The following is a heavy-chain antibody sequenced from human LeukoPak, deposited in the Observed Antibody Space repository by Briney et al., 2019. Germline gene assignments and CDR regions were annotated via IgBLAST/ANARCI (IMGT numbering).Heavy chain of an antibody. CDR3: ARHRGSGSYIDY. D-gene: IGHD1-26*01. V-gene: IGHV4-59*08. CDR2: IYYSGST. Sequence: PSETLSLTCTVSGGSISSYYWSWIRPPPGKGLEWIGYIYYSGSTNYNPSLKSRVTISVDTSKNQFSLKLSSVTAADTAVYYCARHRGSGSYIDYWGQGTLVTVSS. CDR1: GGSISSYY. J-gene: IGHJ4*02.